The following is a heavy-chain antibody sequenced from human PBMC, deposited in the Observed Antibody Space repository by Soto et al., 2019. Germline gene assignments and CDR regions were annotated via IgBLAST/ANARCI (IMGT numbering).Heavy chain of an antibody. CDR2: IYYSGST. CDR1: GGSISSYY. Sequence: QVQLQESGPGLVKPSETLSLTCTVSGGSISSYYWSWIRQPPGKGLEWIGYIYYSGSTNYNPSLTSRVTLSVDTSKHQFSLKLSSVTAADTAVYYCATTRDLYGEAHFDLWGRGTLVTVSS. CDR3: ATTRDLYGEAHFDL. D-gene: IGHD4-17*01. V-gene: IGHV4-59*08. J-gene: IGHJ2*01.